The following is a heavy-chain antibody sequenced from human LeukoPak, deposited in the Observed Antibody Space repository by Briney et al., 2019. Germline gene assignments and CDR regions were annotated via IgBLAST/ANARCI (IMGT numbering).Heavy chain of an antibody. J-gene: IGHJ4*02. V-gene: IGHV3-23*01. CDR2: ISGSGGST. Sequence: GGSLRLSCAASGFTFSSYAMSWVRQAPGKGLEWVSAISGSGGSTYYADSVKGWFTISRDNSKNTLYLQMNSLRAEDTAVYYCAKRLIGMIVVDYWGQGTLVTVSS. CDR1: GFTFSSYA. D-gene: IGHD3-22*01. CDR3: AKRLIGMIVVDY.